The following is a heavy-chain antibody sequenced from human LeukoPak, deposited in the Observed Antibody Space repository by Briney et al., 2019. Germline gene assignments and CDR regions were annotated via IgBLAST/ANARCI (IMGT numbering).Heavy chain of an antibody. D-gene: IGHD3-9*01. CDR1: GGSISSYY. Sequence: SETLSLTCTVSGGSISSYYWSWIRQPPGHELECIGYIDYSGSTNYHTSLKSRVIISVDTSKNQFSLKLSSVTAADTAVYYCAREDYDILTGYYYYCYMDVWGKGTTVTISS. J-gene: IGHJ6*03. V-gene: IGHV4-59*12. CDR2: IDYSGST. CDR3: AREDYDILTGYYYYCYMDV.